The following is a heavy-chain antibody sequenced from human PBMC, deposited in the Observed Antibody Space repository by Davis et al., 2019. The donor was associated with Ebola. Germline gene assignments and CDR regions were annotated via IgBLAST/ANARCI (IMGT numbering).Heavy chain of an antibody. CDR2: IYASGSI. CDR1: GGSINNYY. V-gene: IGHV4-4*07. J-gene: IGHJ6*02. CDR3: AKWGSVAGDYYDGMDV. Sequence: PSETLSLTCVVSGGSINNYYWNWIRQPAGKRLERIGRIYASGSINYNPSLQSRVTMSIDTPKNEFSLTLRSVTAADTAVYYCAKWGSVAGDYYDGMDVWGPGTTVTVSS. D-gene: IGHD6-19*01.